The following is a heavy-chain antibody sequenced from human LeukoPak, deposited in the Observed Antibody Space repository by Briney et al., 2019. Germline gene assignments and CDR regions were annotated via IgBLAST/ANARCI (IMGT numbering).Heavy chain of an antibody. CDR1: GFTFSTYA. Sequence: GGSLRLSCAASGFTFSTYAMNWVRQAPGKGLEWVSAISSSGGSTYYADSVKGRFTISRDNSKNTLYLQMNSLRAEDTAVYFCAKEHSPIAAAGTFQYWGQGTLVTVSS. V-gene: IGHV3-23*01. CDR2: ISSSGGST. J-gene: IGHJ1*01. CDR3: AKEHSPIAAAGTFQY. D-gene: IGHD6-13*01.